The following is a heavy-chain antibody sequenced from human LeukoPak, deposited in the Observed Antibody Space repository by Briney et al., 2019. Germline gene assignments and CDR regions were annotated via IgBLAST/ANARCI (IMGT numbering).Heavy chain of an antibody. CDR1: GGSISSSSYY. D-gene: IGHD3-22*01. CDR2: IYYSGST. J-gene: IGHJ4*02. CDR3: AGRRMIGGYYYFPIDY. V-gene: IGHV4-39*07. Sequence: SETLSLTCTVSGGSISSSSYYWGWIRQPPGKGLEWIGSIYYSGSTNYNPSLKSRVTISVDTSKNQFSLKLSSVTAADTAVYYCAGRRMIGGYYYFPIDYWGQGTLVTVSS.